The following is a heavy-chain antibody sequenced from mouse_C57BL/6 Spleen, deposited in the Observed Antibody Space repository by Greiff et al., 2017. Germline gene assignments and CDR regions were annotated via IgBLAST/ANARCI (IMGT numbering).Heavy chain of an antibody. J-gene: IGHJ2*01. CDR2: IYPRDGST. CDR1: GYTFTSYD. V-gene: IGHV1-85*01. D-gene: IGHD1-1*01. CDR3: ARGEITTVVDYFDY. Sequence: VKLVESGPELVKPGASVKLSCKASGYTFTSYDINWVKQRPGQGLEWIGWIYPRDGSTKYNEKFKGKATLTVDTSSSTAYMELHSLTSEDSAVYFCARGEITTVVDYFDYWGQGTTLTVSS.